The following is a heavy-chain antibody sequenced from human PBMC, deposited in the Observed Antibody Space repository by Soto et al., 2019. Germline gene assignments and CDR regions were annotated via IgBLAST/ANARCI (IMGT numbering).Heavy chain of an antibody. CDR2: IWHDGGDR. J-gene: IGHJ3*02. CDR1: GFTFNTFG. D-gene: IGHD2-21*01. CDR3: SRVQFNTYCGGDCYSPAFDI. V-gene: IGHV3-33*01. Sequence: QVQLVESGGGVVQPGGSLRLSCAASGFTFNTFGVHWVRQRPGKGLEWVAVIWHDGGDRYYADSVKGRFTISRDNSKNTPHLEMRSLRAEDTAVYYCSRVQFNTYCGGDCYSPAFDIWGQGTMVTVSS.